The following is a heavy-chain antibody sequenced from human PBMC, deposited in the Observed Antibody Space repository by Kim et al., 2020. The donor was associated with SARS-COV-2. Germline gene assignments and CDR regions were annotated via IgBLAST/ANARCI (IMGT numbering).Heavy chain of an antibody. Sequence: SETLSLTCTVSGGSISSYYWSWIRQPPGKGLEWIGYIYYSGSTNYNPSLKSRVTISVDTSKNQFSLKLSSVTAADTAVYYCARVGRITIFGVVNPPDYWGQGTLVTVSS. J-gene: IGHJ4*02. V-gene: IGHV4-59*13. CDR2: IYYSGST. D-gene: IGHD3-3*01. CDR1: GGSISSYY. CDR3: ARVGRITIFGVVNPPDY.